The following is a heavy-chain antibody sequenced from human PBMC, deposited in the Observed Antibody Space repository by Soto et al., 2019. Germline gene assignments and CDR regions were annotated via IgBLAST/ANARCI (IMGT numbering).Heavy chain of an antibody. D-gene: IGHD1-26*01. Sequence: QVQLVESGGGVVQPGRSLRLSCAASGFTFSSYGMHWVRQAPGKGLEWVAVIWYDGSNKYYADSVKGRFTISRDNSKNTLYLQMNSLGAEDTAVYYCVPGGATLDYWGQGTLVTVSS. CDR2: IWYDGSNK. J-gene: IGHJ4*02. CDR1: GFTFSSYG. V-gene: IGHV3-33*01. CDR3: VPGGATLDY.